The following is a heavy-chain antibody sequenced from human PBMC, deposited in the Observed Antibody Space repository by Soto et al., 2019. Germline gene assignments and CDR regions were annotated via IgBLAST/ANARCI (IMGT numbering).Heavy chain of an antibody. Sequence: GSLRLSCAASGFTFSSYAMSWVRQAPGKGLEWVSAISGSGGSTYYADSVKGRFTISRDNSKNTLYLQMNSLRAEDTAVYYCAKEARYCSSTSFYLAGGYYYYYMDVWGKGTTVTVSS. CDR1: GFTFSSYA. D-gene: IGHD2-2*01. CDR2: ISGSGGST. CDR3: AKEARYCSSTSFYLAGGYYYYYMDV. J-gene: IGHJ6*03. V-gene: IGHV3-23*01.